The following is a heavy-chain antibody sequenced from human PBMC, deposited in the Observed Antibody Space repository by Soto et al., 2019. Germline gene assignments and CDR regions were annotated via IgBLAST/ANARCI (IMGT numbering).Heavy chain of an antibody. CDR3: ARDLWGYCGTDCYPLDV. D-gene: IGHD2-21*02. V-gene: IGHV4-59*01. Sequence: SETLSLTCTVSGGSISGYYWSWIRQPPGKGLEWIGYMYNTGSTVYNPSFKSRVTISVDTSKSQFSLRLNSVTAADTSVYYCARDLWGYCGTDCYPLDVWGQGTTVTVS. J-gene: IGHJ6*02. CDR2: MYNTGST. CDR1: GGSISGYY.